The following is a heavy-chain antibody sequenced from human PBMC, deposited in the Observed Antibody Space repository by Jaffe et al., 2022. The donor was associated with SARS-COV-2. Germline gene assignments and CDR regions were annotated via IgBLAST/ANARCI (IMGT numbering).Heavy chain of an antibody. V-gene: IGHV3-23*04. CDR2: ITGGGGHT. D-gene: IGHD6-19*01. Sequence: EVQLVESGGGLVQPGGSLRLSCATSGFTFVSYGMSWVRQAPGKGLEWVSSITGGGGHTYYADSVKGRFTVSRDNSRNALYLQMNSLRADDTAVYYCARSSGWPFYFDYWGQGTLVTVSS. CDR1: GFTFVSYG. J-gene: IGHJ4*02. CDR3: ARSSGWPFYFDY.